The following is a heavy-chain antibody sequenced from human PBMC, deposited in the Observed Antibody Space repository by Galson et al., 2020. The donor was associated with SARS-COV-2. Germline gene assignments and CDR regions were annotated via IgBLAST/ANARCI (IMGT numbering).Heavy chain of an antibody. CDR3: ARLSQMATIDFDY. Sequence: GESLKISCTGSGYSFTSYWIAWVRQMPGKGLEWMGSIYPRDSDTRYSPSFQGQVTISADKSTSTAYLQWSSLKASDTAMYYCARLSQMATIDFDYWGQGTLVTVSS. J-gene: IGHJ4*02. D-gene: IGHD5-12*01. CDR2: IYPRDSDT. V-gene: IGHV5-51*01. CDR1: GYSFTSYW.